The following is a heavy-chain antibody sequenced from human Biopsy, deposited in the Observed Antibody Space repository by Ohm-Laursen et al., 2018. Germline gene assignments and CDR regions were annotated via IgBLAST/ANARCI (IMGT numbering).Heavy chain of an antibody. CDR2: LNPVSGNS. CDR3: GRAVRNQLLTDP. J-gene: IGHJ5*02. V-gene: IGHV1-8*01. Sequence: ASVKVSCKASGYTLTSYDITWVRQASGQGPEWIGWLNPVSGNSNFGQKFRGRVTVTSDTSISTAYMELSGLTSDDTATYYCGRAVRNQLLTDPWGQGTLVTVTS. CDR1: GYTLTSYD. D-gene: IGHD1-7*01.